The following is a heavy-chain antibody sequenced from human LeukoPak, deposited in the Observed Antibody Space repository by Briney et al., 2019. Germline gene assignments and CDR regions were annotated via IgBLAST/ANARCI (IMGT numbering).Heavy chain of an antibody. Sequence: GGSLRLSCAASGLTLSSYAMTWVRQAPVKELEWVSSVTKSSDELYYADSVKGRFTISRDKSKNTLYLQMISLRAEDTAIYYCAIRDDNYNRDYWGQGSLVTVSS. J-gene: IGHJ4*02. CDR3: AIRDDNYNRDY. V-gene: IGHV3-23*01. CDR1: GLTLSSYA. CDR2: VTKSSDEL. D-gene: IGHD3-22*01.